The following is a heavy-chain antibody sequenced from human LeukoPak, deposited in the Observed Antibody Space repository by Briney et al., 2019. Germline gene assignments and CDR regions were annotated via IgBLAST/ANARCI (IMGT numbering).Heavy chain of an antibody. J-gene: IGHJ4*02. CDR1: GFTFSSYW. CDR3: ASGTMIVPVGL. Sequence: GGSLRLSCAASGFTFSSYWMSWVRQAPGKGLEWVANIKQDGSEKYYVDSVKGRFTISRDKAKNSLYLQMNSLRAEDTAVYYCASGTMIVPVGLWGQGTLVTVSS. V-gene: IGHV3-7*01. D-gene: IGHD3-22*01. CDR2: IKQDGSEK.